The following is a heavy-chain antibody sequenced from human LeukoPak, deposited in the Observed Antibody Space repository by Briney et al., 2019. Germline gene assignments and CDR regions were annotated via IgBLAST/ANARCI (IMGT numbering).Heavy chain of an antibody. V-gene: IGHV4-61*02. D-gene: IGHD3-9*01. CDR1: GGSISSGSYY. J-gene: IGHJ4*02. CDR3: ARVRVIDWGSSYFDY. CDR2: IYTSGST. Sequence: PSETLSLTCTVSGGSISSGSYYWSWIRQPAGKGLEWIGRIYTSGSTNYNPSLKSRVTISVDTSKNQFSLRLISVTAADTAVYFCARVRVIDWGSSYFDYWGQGNLVTVSS.